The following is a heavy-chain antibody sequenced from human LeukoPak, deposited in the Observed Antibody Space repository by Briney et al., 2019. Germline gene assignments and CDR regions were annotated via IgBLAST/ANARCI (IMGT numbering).Heavy chain of an antibody. CDR2: IRGGGGSA. J-gene: IGHJ3*02. Sequence: GGSLRLSCTASGFTFSAYAMMWVRQAPGKGPEWVSAIRGGGGSAFYADSVKRRFTLSRDNSKYTLFLQMDSLRAEDTAVYYCARYPNGDYIGAFDMWGPGTMVTVSS. V-gene: IGHV3-23*01. CDR1: GFTFSAYA. CDR3: ARYPNGDYIGAFDM. D-gene: IGHD4-17*01.